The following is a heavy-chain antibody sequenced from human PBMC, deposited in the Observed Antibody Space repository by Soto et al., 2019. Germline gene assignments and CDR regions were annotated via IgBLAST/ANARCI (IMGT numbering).Heavy chain of an antibody. CDR1: GVSVSNGGYY. V-gene: IGHV4-31*03. D-gene: IGHD3-22*01. J-gene: IGHJ5*02. Sequence: QVQLQESGPGLVKPSQTLPLTCTVSGVSVSNGGYYWTWIRQLPGKGLEWIGYIYYSGRTYYNPSLESRLSISVDTSKNQCSLNLRSVTAADTAVYYCARFSVGHYDSSGYYFVDLWGQGTLVTVSS. CDR2: IYYSGRT. CDR3: ARFSVGHYDSSGYYFVDL.